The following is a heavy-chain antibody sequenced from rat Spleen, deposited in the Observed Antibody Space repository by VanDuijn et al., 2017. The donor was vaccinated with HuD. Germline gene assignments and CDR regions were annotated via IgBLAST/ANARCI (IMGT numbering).Heavy chain of an antibody. CDR2: ISYDGGTT. Sequence: EVQLVESDGGLVQPGRSLKLSCVASGFTFSDYYMAWVRQAPTKGLEWVASISYDGGTTYYRDSVKGRFTISRENAKSSLYLQMDSLRSEDTATYYCTRDRILRSTGFDYWGQGVMVTVSS. V-gene: IGHV5-20*01. J-gene: IGHJ2*01. CDR3: TRDRILRSTGFDY. CDR1: GFTFSDYY. D-gene: IGHD1-6*01.